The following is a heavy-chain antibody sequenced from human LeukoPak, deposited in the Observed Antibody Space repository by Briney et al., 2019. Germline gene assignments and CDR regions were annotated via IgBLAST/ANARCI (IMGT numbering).Heavy chain of an antibody. CDR2: IYYSGIT. CDR1: GRSISGYY. D-gene: IGHD5-12*01. CDR3: ARQGLNAVATDY. J-gene: IGHJ4*02. Sequence: PSETLSLTCTISGRSISGYYWNWIRQSPGKGLEWVGYIYYSGITNYNPSLKSRATISLDTSKSQLSLRLTSVTAADTAVYYCARQGLNAVATDYWGQGILVTVSS. V-gene: IGHV4-59*08.